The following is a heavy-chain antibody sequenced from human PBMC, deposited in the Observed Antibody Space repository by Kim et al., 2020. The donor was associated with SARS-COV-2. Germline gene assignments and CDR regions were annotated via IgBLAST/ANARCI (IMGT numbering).Heavy chain of an antibody. CDR1: GGSISSSSYY. V-gene: IGHV4-39*01. CDR2: IYYSGST. D-gene: IGHD6-13*01. J-gene: IGHJ3*02. Sequence: SETLSLTCTVSGGSISSSSYYWGWIRQPPGKGLEWIGSIYYSGSTYYNPSLKSRVTISVDTSKNQFSLKLSSVTAADTAVDHCARTDSSSWTDAFDIWG. CDR3: ARTDSSSWTDAFDI.